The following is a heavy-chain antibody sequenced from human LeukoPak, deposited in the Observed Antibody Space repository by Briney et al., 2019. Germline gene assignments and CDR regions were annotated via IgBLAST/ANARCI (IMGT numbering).Heavy chain of an antibody. CDR1: GGSFSGYY. CDR3: ARAKTPTNYYDRSGFYNYYGMDI. CDR2: INHSGST. Sequence: PSETLSLTCAVYGGSFSGYYWSWVRQPPGKGLEWIGEINHSGSTNYNPSLKSRVSISVDTSKNQFSLKLTSVTAADTAVYYCARAKTPTNYYDRSGFYNYYGMDIWGQGTTVTVSS. D-gene: IGHD3-22*01. J-gene: IGHJ6*02. V-gene: IGHV4-34*01.